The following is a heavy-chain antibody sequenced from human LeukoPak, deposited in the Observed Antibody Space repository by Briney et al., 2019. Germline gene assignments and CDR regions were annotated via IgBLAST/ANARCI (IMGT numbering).Heavy chain of an antibody. J-gene: IGHJ3*02. CDR3: ARVFRLPDAFDI. CDR2: IYYSGST. Sequence: SETLSLTCTVSGGSISSYYWSWIRQPPGKGLEWIGYIYYSGSTYYNPSLKSRVTISVDTSKNQFSLKLSSVTAADTAVYYCARVFRLPDAFDIWGQGTMVTVSS. V-gene: IGHV4-59*08. CDR1: GGSISSYY.